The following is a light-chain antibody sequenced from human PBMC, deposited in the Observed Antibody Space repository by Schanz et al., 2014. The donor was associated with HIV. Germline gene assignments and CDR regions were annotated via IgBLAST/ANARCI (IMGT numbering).Light chain of an antibody. CDR3: GSYTSSNTPWM. V-gene: IGLV2-14*02. J-gene: IGLJ3*02. CDR2: EGT. Sequence: QSALTQPASVSGSPGQSITISCTGTSSDIGAYNLISWYQQHPGKAPKFIIYEGTKRPSGISNRFSGSKSGNTASLRISGLQAEDEADYYCGSYTSSNTPWMFGGGTKVTVL. CDR1: SSDIGAYNL.